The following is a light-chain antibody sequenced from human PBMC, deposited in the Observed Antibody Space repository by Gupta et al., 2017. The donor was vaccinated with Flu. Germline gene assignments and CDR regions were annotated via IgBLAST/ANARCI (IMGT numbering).Light chain of an antibody. Sequence: DIVVTHTPDSLPLSLGERATIHCKASENVLYSRNNQNYLAWYQQRPGQPPKLLLYGASKRDSGVPDRFSGSGSGTEFSLTISDLQAEDVGFYYCQQDVSVPFAFGHGTRV. CDR3: QQDVSVPFA. J-gene: IGKJ3*01. CDR2: GAS. CDR1: ENVLYSRNNQNY. V-gene: IGKV4-1*01.